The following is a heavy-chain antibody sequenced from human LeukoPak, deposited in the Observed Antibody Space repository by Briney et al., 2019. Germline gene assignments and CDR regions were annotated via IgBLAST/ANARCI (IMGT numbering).Heavy chain of an antibody. J-gene: IGHJ6*02. Sequence: ASVGPSGKAAGYIVRNYDIIWVRGAAGLGLGGMGGMKPYSSNTGYAEKFYGRVTLTMYNSISKAYMEIGSLRSEDTAVYYCARAEVSSDSFYQHGMDVWGQGTAVTVSS. CDR2: MKPYSSNT. V-gene: IGHV1-8*01. CDR3: ARAEVSSDSFYQHGMDV. D-gene: IGHD2/OR15-2a*01. CDR1: GYIVRNYD.